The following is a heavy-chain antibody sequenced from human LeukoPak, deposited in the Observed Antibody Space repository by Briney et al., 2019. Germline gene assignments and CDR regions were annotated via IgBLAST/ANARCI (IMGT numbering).Heavy chain of an antibody. CDR1: GFSFSNYA. CDR3: AKHRRSSSSSRESLFYCMDV. CDR2: IKGSGTST. V-gene: IGHV3-23*01. Sequence: PGGSLRLSCTASGFSFSNYAMSWVRQAPGKGLQWVSTIKGSGTSTYYEDSVKGHFTMSRDNSKNTVYLQMNSPRVEDSAVYYCAKHRRSSSSSRESLFYCMDVWGKGTMVTVSS. J-gene: IGHJ6*03. D-gene: IGHD6-6*01.